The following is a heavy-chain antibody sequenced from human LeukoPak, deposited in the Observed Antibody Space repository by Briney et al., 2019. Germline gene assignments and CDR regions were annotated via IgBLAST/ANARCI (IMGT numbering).Heavy chain of an antibody. Sequence: PSETLSLTCAVSGYSIGSGYYWGWIRQPPGKGLEWIGSIYHSGSTYYNPSLKSRVTISVDTSKNQFSLKLSSVTAADTAVYYCASNRKYDFWSRNAFDIWGQGTMVTVSS. J-gene: IGHJ3*02. CDR2: IYHSGST. CDR3: ASNRKYDFWSRNAFDI. D-gene: IGHD3-3*01. CDR1: GYSIGSGYY. V-gene: IGHV4-38-2*01.